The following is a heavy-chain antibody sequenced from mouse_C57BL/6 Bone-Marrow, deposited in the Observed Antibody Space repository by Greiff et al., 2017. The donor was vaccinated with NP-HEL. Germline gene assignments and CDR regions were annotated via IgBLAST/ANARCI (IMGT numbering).Heavy chain of an antibody. Sequence: QVQLKQSGPGLVQPSQSLSITCTVSGFSLTSYGVHWVRQSPGKGLEWLGVIWRGGSTDYNAAFLSRLSITKDNSKSQVFFKMNSLQADDTAIYYCAKGRRYGSSYWYFDVWGTGTTVTVSS. CDR2: IWRGGST. V-gene: IGHV2-5*01. D-gene: IGHD1-1*01. CDR1: GFSLTSYG. J-gene: IGHJ1*03. CDR3: AKGRRYGSSYWYFDV.